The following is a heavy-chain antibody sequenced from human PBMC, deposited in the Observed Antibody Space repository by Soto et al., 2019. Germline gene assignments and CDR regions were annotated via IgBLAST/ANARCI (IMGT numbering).Heavy chain of an antibody. CDR1: GFTFSSYG. V-gene: IGHV3-33*01. Sequence: QVQLVESGGGVVQPGRSLRLSCAASGFTFSSYGMHWVRQAPGKGLEWVAVIWYDGSNKYYADSVKGRFTISRDNSKNTLYLQMNSLRAEDTAVYYCARDGDYYGSSYYYGMAVWGQGTAVTVSS. D-gene: IGHD3-10*01. J-gene: IGHJ6*02. CDR3: ARDGDYYGSSYYYGMAV. CDR2: IWYDGSNK.